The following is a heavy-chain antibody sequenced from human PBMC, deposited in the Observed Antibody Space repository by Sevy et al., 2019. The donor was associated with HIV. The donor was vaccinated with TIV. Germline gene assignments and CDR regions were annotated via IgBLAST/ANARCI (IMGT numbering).Heavy chain of an antibody. CDR2: IDYTGST. J-gene: IGHJ4*02. V-gene: IGHV4-59*08. CDR3: ATHEAGSGTYYNLIEY. CDR1: GGSISGYY. Sequence: SETLSLTCAVSGGSISGYYWSWIRQPPGKGLEWIGYIDYTGSTNYSPSLKSRVTISVDTSKSQFSLKLNSVTAADTAFYYCATHEAGSGTYYNLIEYWGLGTLVTVSS. D-gene: IGHD3-10*01.